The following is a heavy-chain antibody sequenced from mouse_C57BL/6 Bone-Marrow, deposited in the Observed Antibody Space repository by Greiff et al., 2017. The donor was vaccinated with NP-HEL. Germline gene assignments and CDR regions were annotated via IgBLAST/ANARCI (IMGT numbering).Heavy chain of an antibody. CDR2: IHPNSGST. CDR1: GYTFTSYW. CDR3: ARTPLFGSSLDY. D-gene: IGHD1-1*01. V-gene: IGHV1-64*01. J-gene: IGHJ2*01. Sequence: VKLMESGAELVKPGASVKLSCKASGYTFTSYWMHWVKQRPGQGLEWIGMIHPNSGSTNYNERFKSKATLTVDKSSSTAYMQLSSLTSEDSAVYYCARTPLFGSSLDYWGQGTTLTVSS.